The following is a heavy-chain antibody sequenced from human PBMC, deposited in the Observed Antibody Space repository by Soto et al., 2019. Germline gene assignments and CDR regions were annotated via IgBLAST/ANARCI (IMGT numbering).Heavy chain of an antibody. CDR1: GYTFTGYY. Sequence: ASVKVSCKASGYTFTGYYMHWVRQAPGQGLEWMGWINPNSGGTNYAQKFQGWVTMTRGTSISTAYMELSRLRSDDTAVYYCAKDYSNYVGYYGMDVWGQGATVTVSS. D-gene: IGHD4-4*01. CDR2: INPNSGGT. CDR3: AKDYSNYVGYYGMDV. J-gene: IGHJ6*02. V-gene: IGHV1-2*04.